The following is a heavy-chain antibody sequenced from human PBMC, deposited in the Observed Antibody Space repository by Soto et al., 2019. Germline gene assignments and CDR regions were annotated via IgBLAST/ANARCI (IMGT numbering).Heavy chain of an antibody. J-gene: IGHJ4*02. CDR1: GVTVRSQG. CDR3: ATNEGRDGYSFDY. D-gene: IGHD5-12*01. Sequence: GASGKVCGKASGVTVRSQGMRGVRQSPGQGLWWRWGIIPILGTPQYEEKFQDRATITADESPRTAYIELSSLTSEHTAVYYCATNEGRDGYSFDYWGQGTLVTVSP. V-gene: IGHV1-69*13. CDR2: IIPILGTP.